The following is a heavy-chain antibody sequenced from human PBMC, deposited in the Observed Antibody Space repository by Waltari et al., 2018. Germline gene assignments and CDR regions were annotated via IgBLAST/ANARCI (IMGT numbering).Heavy chain of an antibody. D-gene: IGHD6-25*01. V-gene: IGHV3-7*01. Sequence: EVQLVESGGGLVQPGGSMSLSRAGAGLPFVRYRTNWVGPAPGKGLECVANIKEDGSQKYYVASVEGRFTISRDNAENAAYLQMSSLRAEDTAVYYCARPSGNGWFSFWGQGTLVTVSS. CDR2: IKEDGSQK. CDR1: GLPFVRYR. J-gene: IGHJ5*01. CDR3: ARPSGNGWFSF.